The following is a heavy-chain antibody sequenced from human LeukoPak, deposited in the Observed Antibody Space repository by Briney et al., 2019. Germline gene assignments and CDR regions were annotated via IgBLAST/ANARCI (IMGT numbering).Heavy chain of an antibody. V-gene: IGHV4-59*08. D-gene: IGHD3-10*02. J-gene: IGHJ5*02. CDR3: ARLFGVNDP. CDR2: TYYSGST. Sequence: SETLSLTCTVSGGSISSYYWSWIRQPPGKGLEWIGYTYYSGSTNYNPSLKSRVTISVDTSKNQFSLKLSSVTAADTAVYYCARLFGVNDPWGQGTLVTVSS. CDR1: GGSISSYY.